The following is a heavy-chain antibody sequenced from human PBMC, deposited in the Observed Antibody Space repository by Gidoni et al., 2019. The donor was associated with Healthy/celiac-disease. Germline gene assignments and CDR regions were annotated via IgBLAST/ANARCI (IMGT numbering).Heavy chain of an antibody. CDR2: IDPSDSYT. D-gene: IGHD5-18*01. CDR1: GYSFTRYC. CDR3: ARLGDTAMVTHYYYYGMDV. J-gene: IGHJ6*02. V-gene: IGHV5-10-1*01. Sequence: VQLLQSGAALKKPGDSLMLSCKGSGYSFTRYCISWVRQMPGKGLEWMGRIDPSDSYTNYSPSFQGHVTISADKSISTAYLQWSSLKASDTAMYYCARLGDTAMVTHYYYYGMDVWGQGTTVTVSS.